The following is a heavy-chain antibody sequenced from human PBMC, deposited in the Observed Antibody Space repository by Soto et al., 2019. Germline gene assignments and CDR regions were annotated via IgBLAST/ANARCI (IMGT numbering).Heavy chain of an antibody. J-gene: IGHJ4*02. CDR3: APDYADYAFHX. CDR2: INHSGST. CDR1: GGSFSGYY. Sequence: SETLSLTCAVYGGSFSGYYWSWIRQPPGKGLEWILEINHSGSTNYNPSLKSRVTISVDTSKNQFSLKLSSVTAADTAVYYCAPDYADYAFHXWGQVTLVTVSX. D-gene: IGHD4-17*01. V-gene: IGHV4-34*01.